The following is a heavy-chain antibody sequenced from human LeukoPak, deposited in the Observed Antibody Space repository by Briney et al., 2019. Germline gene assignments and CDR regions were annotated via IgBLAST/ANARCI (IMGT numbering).Heavy chain of an antibody. CDR2: IIPIFGTA. Sequence: SVKVSCKASGGTFSSYAISWVRQAPGQGLEWMGGIIPIFGTANYAQKFQGRVTITTDESTSTAYMELSSLRSEDTAVYYCARVGYCSGGSCYGLYDCWGQGTLVTVSS. D-gene: IGHD2-15*01. CDR3: ARVGYCSGGSCYGLYDC. J-gene: IGHJ4*02. V-gene: IGHV1-69*05. CDR1: GGTFSSYA.